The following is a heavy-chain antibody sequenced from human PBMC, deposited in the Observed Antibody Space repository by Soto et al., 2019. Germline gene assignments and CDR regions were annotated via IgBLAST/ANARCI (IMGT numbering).Heavy chain of an antibody. J-gene: IGHJ4*02. D-gene: IGHD3-22*01. CDR2: IIGSCGST. Sequence: WSLRLSFTASGFTFSSYAMSWVRQAPGKGLEWVSAIIGSCGSTYYADYVKGRFTISRYNSKNTLSLQMNSMRAEDTAVYYCAKDSSGYYFYYFHXWGQGTLVTVSX. CDR3: AKDSSGYYFYYFHX. V-gene: IGHV3-23*01. CDR1: GFTFSSYA.